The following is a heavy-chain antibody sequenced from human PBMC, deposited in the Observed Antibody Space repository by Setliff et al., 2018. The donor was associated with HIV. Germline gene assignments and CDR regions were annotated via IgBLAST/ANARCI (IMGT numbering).Heavy chain of an antibody. D-gene: IGHD2-21*01. J-gene: IGHJ2*01. CDR3: ARRLNAVGFGDYEGYFDV. Sequence: GESLKISCKDSGDKFPNYYLGWVRQMPGKGLEWMGIIYPGDSDTRYSPSFQGQVTISADKSISTAYLQWSSLKASGTAMYYCARRLNAVGFGDYEGYFDVWGRGTQVTVSS. CDR2: IYPGDSDT. V-gene: IGHV5-51*01. CDR1: GDKFPNYY.